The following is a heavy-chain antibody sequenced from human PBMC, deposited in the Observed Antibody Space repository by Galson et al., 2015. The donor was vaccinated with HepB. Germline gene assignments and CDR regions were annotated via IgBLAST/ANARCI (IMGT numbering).Heavy chain of an antibody. J-gene: IGHJ3*02. D-gene: IGHD6-19*01. Sequence: PLRLSCAASGFTFSSYSMNWVGQAPGKGLEWVSAISSSSSYIYYADSVKGRFTISRDNAKNSLYLQMNSLRAEDTAVYYCARAVAGPYDAFDIWGQGTMVTVSS. V-gene: IGHV3-21*01. CDR2: ISSSSSYI. CDR3: ARAVAGPYDAFDI. CDR1: GFTFSSYS.